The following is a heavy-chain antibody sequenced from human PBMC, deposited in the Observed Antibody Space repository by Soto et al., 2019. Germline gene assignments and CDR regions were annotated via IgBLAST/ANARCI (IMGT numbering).Heavy chain of an antibody. V-gene: IGHV3-49*03. CDR3: TFEYEYSSGWPNWFDP. Sequence: GGSLRLSCTASGFTFGDYAMSWFRQAPGKGLEWVGFIRSKAYGGTTEYAASVKGRFTISRDDSKSIAYLQMNSLKTEDTAVYYCTFEYEYSSGWPNWFDPWGQGTLVTVSS. D-gene: IGHD6-19*01. CDR1: GFTFGDYA. J-gene: IGHJ5*02. CDR2: IRSKAYGGTT.